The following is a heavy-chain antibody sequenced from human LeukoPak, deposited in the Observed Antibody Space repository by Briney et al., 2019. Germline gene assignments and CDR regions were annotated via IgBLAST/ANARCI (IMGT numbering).Heavy chain of an antibody. Sequence: GGSLRLSCAASGFTFSTYWMTWVRQAPGKGLEWVANINQDGTEKNYVDSVKGRFTISRNNAKNSLYLQMNSLRAEDTAVYYCARNMGDYWGQGTLVTVSS. V-gene: IGHV3-7*04. CDR2: INQDGTEK. D-gene: IGHD2/OR15-2a*01. J-gene: IGHJ4*02. CDR3: ARNMGDY. CDR1: GFTFSTYW.